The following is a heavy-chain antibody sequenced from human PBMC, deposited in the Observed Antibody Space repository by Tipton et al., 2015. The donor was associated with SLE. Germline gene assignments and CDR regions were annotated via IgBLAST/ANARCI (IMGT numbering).Heavy chain of an antibody. D-gene: IGHD1-26*01. V-gene: IGHV4-59*01. Sequence: TLSLTCAVSGGSISSYYWSWIRQPPGKGLEWIGYIYYSGSTNYNPSLKSRVTISVDTSKNQFSLKLSSVTAADTAVYYCARGEWELLRGVFYYYYMDVWGKGTSVNVSS. J-gene: IGHJ6*03. CDR2: IYYSGST. CDR3: ARGEWELLRGVFYYYYMDV. CDR1: GGSISSYY.